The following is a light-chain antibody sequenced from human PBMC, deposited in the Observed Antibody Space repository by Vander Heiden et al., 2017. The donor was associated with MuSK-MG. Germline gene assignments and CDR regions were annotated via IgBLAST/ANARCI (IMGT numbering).Light chain of an antibody. J-gene: IGKJ1*01. CDR1: QSISSW. CDR2: YAS. CDR3: LHDKSSSQT. V-gene: IGKV1-5*01. Sequence: DIQMTQSPSTLSASVGDRVTITCRASQSISSWLASYQQQPGTAPQLLIYYASSFESGVPSRFSATGSRTEFTLTISSLQPDDFSSYYSLHDKSSSQTFGQGTKVEIK.